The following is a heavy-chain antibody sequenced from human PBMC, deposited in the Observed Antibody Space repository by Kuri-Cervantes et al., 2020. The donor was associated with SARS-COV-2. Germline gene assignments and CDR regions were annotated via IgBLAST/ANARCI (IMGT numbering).Heavy chain of an antibody. CDR2: INPSGGST. Sequence: ASVKVSCKASGYTFTSYYMHWVRQAPGQGLEWMGIINPSGGSTSYAQKFQGRVTMTRDTSISTAYMELSRLRPDDTAVYYCASSPLGGGIDYWGQGTLVTVSS. CDR3: ASSPLGGGIDY. D-gene: IGHD1-26*01. CDR1: GYTFTSYY. V-gene: IGHV1-46*01. J-gene: IGHJ4*02.